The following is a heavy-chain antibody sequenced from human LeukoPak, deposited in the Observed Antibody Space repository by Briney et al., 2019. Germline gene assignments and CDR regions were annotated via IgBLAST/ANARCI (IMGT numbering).Heavy chain of an antibody. CDR2: IYPGGSDT. CDR1: GCSFISYW. D-gene: IGHD2-15*01. V-gene: IGHV5-51*01. J-gene: IGHJ6*02. Sequence: AESLQISSWGSGCSFISYWIGSVRQMPGESRVWWGIIYPGGSDTRYIPSFQGQVTISADKSISTAYLQWSSLKASDTAMYYCARHAYCSGGSCYGYYYYGMDVWGQGTTVTVSS. CDR3: ARHAYCSGGSCYGYYYYGMDV.